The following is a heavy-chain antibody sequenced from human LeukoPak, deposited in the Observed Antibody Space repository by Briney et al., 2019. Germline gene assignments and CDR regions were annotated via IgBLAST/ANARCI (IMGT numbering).Heavy chain of an antibody. D-gene: IGHD6-13*01. CDR3: ARDRVSAAGPNAFDI. CDR2: IGISSSYI. J-gene: IGHJ3*02. CDR1: GFSFSRYS. Sequence: PGGSLRLSCAASGFSFSRYSINWVRQAPGKGLEWVSSIGISSSYIYYADSVKGRFTISRDNARNSLYLQMNSLRAEDTAVYYCARDRVSAAGPNAFDIWGQGTIVTVSS. V-gene: IGHV3-21*01.